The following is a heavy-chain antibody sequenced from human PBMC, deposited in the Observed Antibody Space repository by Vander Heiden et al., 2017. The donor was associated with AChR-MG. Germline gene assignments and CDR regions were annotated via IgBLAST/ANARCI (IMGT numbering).Heavy chain of an antibody. J-gene: IGHJ4*02. V-gene: IGHV4-39*01. CDR1: GGSISSSSYY. D-gene: IGHD6-13*01. CDR3: ARQQQLTSFDY. Sequence: QLQLQESGPGLVKPSETLSLTCTVSGGSISSSSYYWGWIRQPPGKGLEWIGSIYYSGSTYYNPSLKSRVTISVDTSKNQFSLKLRSVTAADTAVYYCARQQQLTSFDYWGQGTLVTVSS. CDR2: IYYSGST.